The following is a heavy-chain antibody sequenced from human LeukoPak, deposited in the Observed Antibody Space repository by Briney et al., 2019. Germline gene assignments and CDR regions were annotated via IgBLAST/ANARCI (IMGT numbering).Heavy chain of an antibody. CDR3: ARSLSTTGTKY. Sequence: SETLSLTCTISDYSISSGYYWGWIRQPPGKGLEWIGSIYHSGSTYYNPSLKSRVTISVDTSENQFSLKLTSVTAADTAVYYCARSLSTTGTKYWGQGTLVTVSS. CDR1: DYSISSGYY. D-gene: IGHD1-7*01. J-gene: IGHJ4*02. CDR2: IYHSGST. V-gene: IGHV4-38-2*02.